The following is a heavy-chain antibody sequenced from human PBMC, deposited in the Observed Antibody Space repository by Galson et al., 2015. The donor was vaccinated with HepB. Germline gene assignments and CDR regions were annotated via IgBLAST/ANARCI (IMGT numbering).Heavy chain of an antibody. V-gene: IGHV3-23*01. CDR1: GFTFSSYA. Sequence: SLRLSCAASGFTFSSYAMTWVRQAPGKGLEWVSAIRGSGDSTYYAGSVKGRFTISRDNSKNTLYLQMNRLRAEDTAVYYCAKSWGIEAVEIYCDSWGQGTLVTVSS. J-gene: IGHJ4*02. CDR3: AKSWGIEAVEIYCDS. D-gene: IGHD6-13*01. CDR2: IRGSGDST.